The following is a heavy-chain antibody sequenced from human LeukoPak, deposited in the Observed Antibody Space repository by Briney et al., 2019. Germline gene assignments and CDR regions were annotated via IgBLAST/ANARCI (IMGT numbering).Heavy chain of an antibody. D-gene: IGHD3-22*01. Sequence: SQTLSLTCTVSGGSISSGDYYWRWIRQPPGKGLEWIGYIYYSGSTYYNPSLKSRVTISVDTSKNQFSLKLSSVTAADTAVYYCARVDDSSGPFYFDYWGQGTLVTVSS. V-gene: IGHV4-30-4*01. CDR1: GGSISSGDYY. CDR2: IYYSGST. CDR3: ARVDDSSGPFYFDY. J-gene: IGHJ4*02.